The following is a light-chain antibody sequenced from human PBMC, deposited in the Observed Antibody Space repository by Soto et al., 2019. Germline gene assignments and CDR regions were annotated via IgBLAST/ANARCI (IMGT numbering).Light chain of an antibody. CDR1: QSVGSTY. CDR2: GAS. Sequence: EIVLTQSPGTLSLSPGERATLSCRASQSVGSTYMAWYQQKPGQAPRLLIYGASSRASGIPDRFSGSGSGTDFTLTISRLEPEDFVVYYCQQYGSSPQTFGQGTKVEIK. CDR3: QQYGSSPQT. J-gene: IGKJ1*01. V-gene: IGKV3-20*01.